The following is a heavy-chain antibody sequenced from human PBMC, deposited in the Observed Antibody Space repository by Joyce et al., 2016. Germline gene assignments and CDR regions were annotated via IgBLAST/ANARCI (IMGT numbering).Heavy chain of an antibody. Sequence: QVQLQESGPRLVKPSGTLSLTCTVSGDSIDGSHWWVWVRQSPGKGLEWIGDIYQNGDSNYSPARKSRVTISLDKSRNYFSLKLNSVTAADTAIYYCARVHNFYYYMDVWGKGTTVTVSS. CDR3: ARVHNFYYYMDV. D-gene: IGHD5-24*01. CDR2: IYQNGDS. J-gene: IGHJ6*03. CDR1: GDSIDGSHW. V-gene: IGHV4-4*02.